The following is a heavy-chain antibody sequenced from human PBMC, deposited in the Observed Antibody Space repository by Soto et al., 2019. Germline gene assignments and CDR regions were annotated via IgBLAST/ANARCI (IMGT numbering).Heavy chain of an antibody. CDR2: INHSGST. D-gene: IGHD3-16*02. CDR3: AVKAGGGESSKWTENFWFDP. Sequence: SETLSLTCAVYGRTFSGYYWSWIRQPPGKGLEWIGEINHSGSTNYNPSLESRVTISVDTSKNQFSLKLSSVTAADTAVYYCAVKAGGGESSKWTENFWFDPWGQGTLVTVSS. V-gene: IGHV4-34*08. CDR1: GRTFSGYY. J-gene: IGHJ5*02.